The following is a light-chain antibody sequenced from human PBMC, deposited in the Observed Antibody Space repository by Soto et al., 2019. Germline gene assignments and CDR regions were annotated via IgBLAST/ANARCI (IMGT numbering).Light chain of an antibody. CDR1: QSVSSN. CDR2: GAS. CDR3: QHYTISPWT. J-gene: IGKJ1*01. Sequence: EIVMTQSPATLSVSPGERATLSCRASQSVSSNLAWYQQNPGQAPRLLIYGASTRATGIPARFSGSGSGTEFTLTISSLQSEDFAVYYCQHYTISPWTSGQGTKV. V-gene: IGKV3-15*01.